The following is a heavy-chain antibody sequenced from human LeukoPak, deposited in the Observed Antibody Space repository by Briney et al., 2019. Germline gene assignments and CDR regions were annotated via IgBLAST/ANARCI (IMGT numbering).Heavy chain of an antibody. CDR2: IYTSGST. J-gene: IGHJ4*02. CDR3: ARDQWGYYDSSGYYYFDY. Sequence: PSETLSLTCTVSGGSTSSYYWSWIRQPAGKGLEWIGRIYTSGSTNYNPSLKSRVTMSVDTSKNQFSLKLSSVTAADTAVYYCARDQWGYYDSSGYYYFDYWGQGTLVTVSS. V-gene: IGHV4-4*07. D-gene: IGHD3-22*01. CDR1: GGSTSSYY.